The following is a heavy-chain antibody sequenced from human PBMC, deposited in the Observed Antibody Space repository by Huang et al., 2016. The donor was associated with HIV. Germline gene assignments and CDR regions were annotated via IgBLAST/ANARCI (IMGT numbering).Heavy chain of an antibody. Sequence: QLQLQESGPGLVKPSETLSLTCTVSGGSISSSSYYWGWIRQPPGKGLEWIGSIYYSGSTYSNPPLKSRVTISVDTSKNQFSLRLSSVTAADTAVYYCARHKGSSPFYFDYWGQGTLVTVSS. CDR2: IYYSGST. V-gene: IGHV4-39*01. CDR1: GGSISSSSYY. J-gene: IGHJ4*02. D-gene: IGHD1-26*01. CDR3: ARHKGSSPFYFDY.